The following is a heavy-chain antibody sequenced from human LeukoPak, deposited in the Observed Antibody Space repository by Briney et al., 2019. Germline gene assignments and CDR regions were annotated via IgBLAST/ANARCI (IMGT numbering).Heavy chain of an antibody. J-gene: IGHJ4*02. Sequence: GSVKVSCKASGYTFTSYDINWVRQATGQGLEWMGWMNPNSGNTGYAQKFQGRVTMTRNTSISTAYMELSSLRAEDTAVYYCAKGYPRLSYGPYFDCWGQGTLVIVSS. CDR3: AKGYPRLSYGPYFDC. D-gene: IGHD5-18*01. V-gene: IGHV1-8*01. CDR1: GYTFTSYD. CDR2: MNPNSGNT.